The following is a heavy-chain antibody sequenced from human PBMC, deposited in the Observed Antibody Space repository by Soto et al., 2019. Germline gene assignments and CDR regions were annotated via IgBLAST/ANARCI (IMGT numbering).Heavy chain of an antibody. J-gene: IGHJ4*02. Sequence: QVQLVQSGAEVKMPESSVQVSCKASGGTFTSHAISWVRQAPGQGLEWMGVIIPIFGTANYAQKFQGRVTITADKSTSTAYMELSSLRSEDTAVYYCARDRAVAGTYRGFDYWGQGTLVTVSS. V-gene: IGHV1-69*06. CDR2: IIPIFGTA. CDR1: GGTFTSHA. D-gene: IGHD6-19*01. CDR3: ARDRAVAGTYRGFDY.